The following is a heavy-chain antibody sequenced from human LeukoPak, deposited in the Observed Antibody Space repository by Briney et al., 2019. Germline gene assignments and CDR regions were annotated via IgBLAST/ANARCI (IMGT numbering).Heavy chain of an antibody. J-gene: IGHJ4*02. D-gene: IGHD6-13*01. CDR1: GFTFDDYA. CDR3: TRDISAIAAAGMDY. CDR2: ISWNSGRT. V-gene: IGHV3-9*01. Sequence: GGSLRLSCAASGFTFDDYAMHWGPQAPGKGLEWVSGISWNSGRTGYADSVKGRFTISRDSAKNSLYLQMNSLRAEDTAFYYCTRDISAIAAAGMDYWGQGTLVTVSS.